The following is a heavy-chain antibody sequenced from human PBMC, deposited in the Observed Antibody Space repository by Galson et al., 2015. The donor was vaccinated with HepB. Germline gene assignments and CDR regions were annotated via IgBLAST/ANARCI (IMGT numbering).Heavy chain of an antibody. CDR3: ARDRRGVMAAAGNNWFDP. J-gene: IGHJ5*02. CDR2: ILYDGSNK. Sequence: SLRLSCAASGFTLSSYAMHWVRQAPGKGLEWVAVILYDGSNKYYAVSVKGRFTISRDKSTNTLYLQMKSLRAEDTAVYYCARDRRGVMAAAGNNWFDPWGQGTLVTVSS. CDR1: GFTLSSYA. D-gene: IGHD6-13*01. V-gene: IGHV3-30*04.